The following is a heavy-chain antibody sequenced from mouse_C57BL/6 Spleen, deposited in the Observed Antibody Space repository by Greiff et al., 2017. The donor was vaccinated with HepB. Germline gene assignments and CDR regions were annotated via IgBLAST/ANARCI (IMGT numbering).Heavy chain of an antibody. CDR2: IYPRSGNT. D-gene: IGHD3-2*02. V-gene: IGHV1-81*01. Sequence: VQLQQSGAELARPGASVKLSCKASGYTFTSYGISWVKQRTGQGLEWIGEIYPRSGNTYYNEKFKGKATLTADKSSSTAYMELRSLTSEDSAVYFCARWTAQAPYYAMDYWGQGTSVTVSS. CDR3: ARWTAQAPYYAMDY. J-gene: IGHJ4*01. CDR1: GYTFTSYG.